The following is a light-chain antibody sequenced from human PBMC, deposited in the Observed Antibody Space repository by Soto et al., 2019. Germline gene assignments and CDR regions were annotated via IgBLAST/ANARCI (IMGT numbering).Light chain of an antibody. V-gene: IGLV2-14*01. CDR2: EVS. J-gene: IGLJ2*01. CDR1: SSDVGGYEY. Sequence: QSALTQPASVSGSPGQSITISCTGTSSDVGGYEYVSWYQQHPGKAPKLMIYEVSARPSGVSNRFSGSKSGNTASLTISGLQTEDEADYYCASFTSSTSVIFGGGTKLTVL. CDR3: ASFTSSTSVI.